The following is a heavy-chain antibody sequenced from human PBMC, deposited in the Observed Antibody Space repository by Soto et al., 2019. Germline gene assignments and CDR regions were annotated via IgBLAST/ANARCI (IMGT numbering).Heavy chain of an antibody. D-gene: IGHD3-10*01. Sequence: ASVKVSCKASGYTFTSYGISWVRQARGQGLEWMGWISAYNGNTNYAQKLQGRVTMTTDTSTSTAYMELRSLRSDDTAVYYCARDQIGYYGSGSYFVDYFDYWGQGTLVTVSS. CDR3: ARDQIGYYGSGSYFVDYFDY. CDR2: ISAYNGNT. V-gene: IGHV1-18*01. J-gene: IGHJ4*02. CDR1: GYTFTSYG.